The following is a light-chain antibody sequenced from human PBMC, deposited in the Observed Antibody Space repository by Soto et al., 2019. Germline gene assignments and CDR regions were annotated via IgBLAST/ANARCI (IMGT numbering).Light chain of an antibody. J-gene: IGLJ3*02. CDR1: SSDVGGYNY. V-gene: IGLV2-14*01. CDR3: SSYTSSRTPE. Sequence: QSALTQPASVSGTPGQSSTISCTGTSSDVGGYNYVSWYQQNPGKAPKLMLYDVSNRPSGVSNRFSGSKSGNTASPTISGLQAEDAAEYFCSSYTSSRTPEFGGGTKLTVL. CDR2: DVS.